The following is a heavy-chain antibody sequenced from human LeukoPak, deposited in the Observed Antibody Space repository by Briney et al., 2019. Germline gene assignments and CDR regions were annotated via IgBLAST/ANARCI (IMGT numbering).Heavy chain of an antibody. CDR2: IRSTGNTI. CDR3: ARGIRIAVAGNIDY. V-gene: IGHV3-11*04. J-gene: IGHJ4*02. D-gene: IGHD6-19*01. CDR1: GFTFSDYY. Sequence: GGSLRLSCAASGFTFSDYYMSWIRQAPGKGLEWISYIRSTGNTIYYADSVKGRFTISRDNSKNTLYLQMNSLRAEDTAVYYCARGIRIAVAGNIDYWGQGTLVTVSS.